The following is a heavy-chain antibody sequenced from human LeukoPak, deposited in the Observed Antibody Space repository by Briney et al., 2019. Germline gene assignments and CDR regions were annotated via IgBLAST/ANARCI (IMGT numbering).Heavy chain of an antibody. J-gene: IGHJ4*02. Sequence: PGGSLRLSCAASGFTFSSYSMNWVRQAPGKGLEWVSYISSSSSTIYYADSMKGRFTISRDNSKNTLYLQMNSLRAEDTAVYYCAKDRPTWPIDYWGQGTLVTVSS. V-gene: IGHV3-48*01. CDR1: GFTFSSYS. CDR3: AKDRPTWPIDY. CDR2: ISSSSSTI. D-gene: IGHD5-12*01.